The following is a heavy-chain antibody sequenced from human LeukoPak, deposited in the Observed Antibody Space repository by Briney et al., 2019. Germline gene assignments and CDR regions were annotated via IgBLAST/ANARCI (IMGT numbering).Heavy chain of an antibody. Sequence: PGGSLRLSCAASGFTFSDYYMSWIRQAPGKGLEWVSYISSSGSTIYYADSVKGRFTISRDNAKNSLYLQMNSLRAEDTAVYYCARADVVPAAGEDYYYYMDVWGKGTTVTVSS. J-gene: IGHJ6*03. V-gene: IGHV3-11*04. D-gene: IGHD2-2*01. CDR1: GFTFSDYY. CDR2: ISSSGSTI. CDR3: ARADVVPAAGEDYYYYMDV.